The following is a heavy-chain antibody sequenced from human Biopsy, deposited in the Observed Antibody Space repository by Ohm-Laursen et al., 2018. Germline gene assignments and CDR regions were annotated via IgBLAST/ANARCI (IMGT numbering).Heavy chain of an antibody. V-gene: IGHV3-21*01. CDR1: GFSVSSYD. CDR3: ARDSSRRAREGGMDV. CDR2: ISETSSHI. J-gene: IGHJ6*02. Sequence: LRLSCAASGFSVSSYDMNWVRQAPGKGLEWISYISETSSHIYDADSVRGRFTVARDIAKNSLYLQLNSLRVEDTAVYYCARDSSRRAREGGMDVWGQGATVTVSS. D-gene: IGHD6-6*01.